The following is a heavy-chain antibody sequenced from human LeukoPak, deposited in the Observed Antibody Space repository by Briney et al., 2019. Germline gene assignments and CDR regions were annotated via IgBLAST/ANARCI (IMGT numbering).Heavy chain of an antibody. V-gene: IGHV4-4*07. CDR1: GGSISSYY. J-gene: IGHJ5*02. CDR2: IYTSGST. Sequence: SETLSLTCTVSGGSISSYYWSWIRQPAGKGLEWIGRIYTSGSTNSNPSLKSRVTMSVDTSKNQFSLKLSSVTAADTAVYYCARDVSFEQLGNWFDPWGQGTLVTVSS. CDR3: ARDVSFEQLGNWFDP. D-gene: IGHD6-13*01.